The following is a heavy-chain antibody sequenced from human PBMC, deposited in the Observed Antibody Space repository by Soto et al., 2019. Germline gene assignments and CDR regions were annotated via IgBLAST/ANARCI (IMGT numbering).Heavy chain of an antibody. V-gene: IGHV3-30*18. D-gene: IGHD6-13*01. CDR3: AKEASSWYPFDY. CDR1: GFTFSSYG. CDR2: ISYDGSNK. Sequence: PGGSLRLCCAASGFTFSSYGMHWVRQAPGKGLEWVAVISYDGSNKYYADSVKGRFTISRDNSKNTLYLQMNSLRAEDTAVYYCAKEASSWYPFDYWGQGTLVTVSS. J-gene: IGHJ4*02.